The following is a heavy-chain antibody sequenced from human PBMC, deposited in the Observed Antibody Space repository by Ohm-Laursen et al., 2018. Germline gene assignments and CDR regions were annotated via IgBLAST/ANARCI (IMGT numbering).Heavy chain of an antibody. CDR3: ARHSSGYTTSPFDY. J-gene: IGHJ4*02. V-gene: IGHV4-39*01. CDR2: LYYSGGT. D-gene: IGHD3-22*01. CDR1: GGSISSRDYY. Sequence: GTLSLTCTVSGGSISSRDYYWSWIRQPQGKGLEWIGSLYYSGGTYYNPSLKSRVTMSLDTSKHQFSLKLSSLTAADSAVYYCARHSSGYTTSPFDYWGQGTLVTVSS.